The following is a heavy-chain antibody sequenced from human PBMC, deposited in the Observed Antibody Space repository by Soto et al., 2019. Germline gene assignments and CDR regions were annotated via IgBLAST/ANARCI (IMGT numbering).Heavy chain of an antibody. V-gene: IGHV1-3*01. J-gene: IGHJ4*02. Sequence: QVQLVQSGAEVKKPGASVKVSCKASGYTFSTYAMHWVRQAPGQRLEWMGWINGDNGNTRYSQKFQGRVTITRDTSVSTAYMELSSLRSEDTAVYYCARDPHYYDTTGYCLDYWGQGTLVTVSS. CDR2: INGDNGNT. CDR3: ARDPHYYDTTGYCLDY. D-gene: IGHD3-22*01. CDR1: GYTFSTYA.